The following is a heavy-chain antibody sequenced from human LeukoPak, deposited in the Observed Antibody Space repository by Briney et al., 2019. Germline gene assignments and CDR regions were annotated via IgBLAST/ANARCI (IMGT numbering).Heavy chain of an antibody. D-gene: IGHD4-17*01. CDR2: ISGGGETT. CDR1: GFTFNNYA. J-gene: IGHJ4*02. Sequence: GGSLRLSSAASGFTFNNYAMNWVRQAPGKGLEWVSSISGGGETTYYADSAKGRFTISRDNSQNTLYLQMNSLRAEDTAVYYCARDYADYVGYFFLDYWVQGTLVTVSS. V-gene: IGHV3-23*01. CDR3: ARDYADYVGYFFLDY.